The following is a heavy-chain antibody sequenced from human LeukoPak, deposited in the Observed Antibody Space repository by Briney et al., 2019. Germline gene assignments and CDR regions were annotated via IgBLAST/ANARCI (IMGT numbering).Heavy chain of an antibody. Sequence: SGPVLVKPTETLTLTCTVSGFSLSNARMGVSWTRQPPGKALEWLAHIFSNDEKSYSTSLKSRLTISKDTSKSQVVLTMTNMDPVDTATYYCARIQYSSGWYPVRGFDYWGQGTLVTVSS. CDR3: ARIQYSSGWYPVRGFDY. CDR1: GFSLSNARMG. CDR2: IFSNDEK. D-gene: IGHD6-19*01. V-gene: IGHV2-26*01. J-gene: IGHJ4*02.